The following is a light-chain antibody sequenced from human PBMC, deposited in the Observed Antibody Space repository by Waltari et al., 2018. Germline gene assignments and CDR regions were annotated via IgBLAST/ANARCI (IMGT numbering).Light chain of an antibody. J-gene: IGKJ4*01. V-gene: IGKV1-5*03. CDR1: QSIRKG. CDR3: QQYNSYSLLS. Sequence: CRGRQSIRKGLAWYQQKPGKAPKLLIYKASTLESGVPSRFSGSGSGTEFTLTISSLQPEDFATYYCQQYNSYSLLSFGGGTKVEIK. CDR2: KAS.